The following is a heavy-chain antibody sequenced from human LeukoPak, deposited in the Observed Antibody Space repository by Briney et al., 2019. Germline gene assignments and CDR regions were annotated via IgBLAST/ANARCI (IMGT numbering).Heavy chain of an antibody. CDR2: INSDGSST. V-gene: IGHV3-74*01. Sequence: GGSLRLSCAASGFTFSSYWMHWVRQAPGKGLVWVSRINSDGSSTSYADSVKGRFTISRDNAKNTLYQQMNSLRAEDTAVYYCASSKDIVVVVAGDYGMDVWGQGTTVTVSS. D-gene: IGHD2-15*01. CDR1: GFTFSSYW. CDR3: ASSKDIVVVVAGDYGMDV. J-gene: IGHJ6*02.